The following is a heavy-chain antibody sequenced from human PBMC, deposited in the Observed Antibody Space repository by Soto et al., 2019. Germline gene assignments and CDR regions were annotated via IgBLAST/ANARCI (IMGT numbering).Heavy chain of an antibody. V-gene: IGHV1-3*01. D-gene: IGHD6-19*01. CDR1: GYIFINYA. CDR3: ARSGYSSGWYHWYFDL. Sequence: QVQLVQSGAEVKNPGASVKVSCKTSGYIFINYAMHWVRQAPGQRLEWMGWINGGSGKTEYSQSFQDRVTITRDTSASTVYMELSSLTSEDTAVFYCARSGYSSGWYHWYFDLWGRGTLVTVSS. J-gene: IGHJ2*01. CDR2: INGGSGKT.